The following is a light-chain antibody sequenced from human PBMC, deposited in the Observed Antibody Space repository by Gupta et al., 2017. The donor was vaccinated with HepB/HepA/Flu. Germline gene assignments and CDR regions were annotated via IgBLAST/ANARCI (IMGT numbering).Light chain of an antibody. Sequence: QSVLTQPPSVSGPPGQRVPISCPGSSSNIGAGYDVHWYQQLPGTAPKLLIYGNSNRPSGVPDRFSGSKSGTSASLAITGLQAEDEADYYCQSYDSSLSGSVFGGGTKLTVL. V-gene: IGLV1-40*01. J-gene: IGLJ3*02. CDR3: QSYDSSLSGSV. CDR1: SSNIGAGYD. CDR2: GNS.